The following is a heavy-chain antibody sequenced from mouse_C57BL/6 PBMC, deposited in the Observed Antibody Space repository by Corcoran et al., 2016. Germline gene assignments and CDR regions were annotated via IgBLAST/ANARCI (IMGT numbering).Heavy chain of an antibody. V-gene: IGHV1-26*01. J-gene: IGHJ3*01. Sequence: EVQLQQSGPELVKPGASVKISCKASGYTFTDYYMNWVKQSHGKSLEWIGDINPNNGGTSYNQKFKGKATLTVDKSSSTAYMELRSLTSEDSAVYYCARGDYDLLPYWGQGTLVTVSA. CDR2: INPNNGGT. D-gene: IGHD2-4*01. CDR3: ARGDYDLLPY. CDR1: GYTFTDYY.